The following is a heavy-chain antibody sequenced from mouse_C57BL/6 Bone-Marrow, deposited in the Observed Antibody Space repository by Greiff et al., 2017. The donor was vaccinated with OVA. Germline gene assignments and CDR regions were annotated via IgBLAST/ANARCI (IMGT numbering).Heavy chain of an antibody. D-gene: IGHD1-1*01. J-gene: IGHJ3*01. CDR1: GYTFTSYR. Sequence: QVQLQQPGAELVRPGSSVKLSCKASGYTFTSYRMHWVKQRPIQGLEWIGNIDPSDSETHYNQKFKDKATLTVDKSSSTAYMQLSSLTSEDSAVYYCARGYYYGSSAWFAYWGQGTLVTVSA. V-gene: IGHV1-52*01. CDR3: ARGYYYGSSAWFAY. CDR2: IDPSDSET.